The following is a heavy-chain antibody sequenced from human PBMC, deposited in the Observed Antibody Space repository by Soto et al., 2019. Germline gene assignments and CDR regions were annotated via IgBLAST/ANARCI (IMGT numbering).Heavy chain of an antibody. CDR3: ARVLLDIKFGGGETDFDY. J-gene: IGHJ4*02. V-gene: IGHV4-30-4*01. Sequence: QVQLQESGPGLVKPSQTLSLTCSVSGGSISSGDYSWSWIRQPPGQGLDWIGSIYYRGSTSYNPSLKSRATIFVDPSKNNFSLKLSSVTAAYTAMYYCARVLLDIKFGGGETDFDYWAQGTLVTVSS. CDR2: IYYRGST. CDR1: GGSISSGDYS. D-gene: IGHD3-16*01.